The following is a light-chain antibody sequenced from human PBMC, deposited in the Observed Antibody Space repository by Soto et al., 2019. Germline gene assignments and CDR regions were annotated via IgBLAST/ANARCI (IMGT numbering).Light chain of an antibody. CDR2: AAS. CDR3: QQRHHTAIT. Sequence: DIQMTQSPSSLSASVGDRATITCRASQSISAYLSRYQQKPGEDPKLLIFAASISQGGVPSMFTGSGSETDFTVTICSLQPQDFATYYCQQRHHTAITFGQGKRREIK. V-gene: IGKV1-39*01. J-gene: IGKJ5*01. CDR1: QSISAY.